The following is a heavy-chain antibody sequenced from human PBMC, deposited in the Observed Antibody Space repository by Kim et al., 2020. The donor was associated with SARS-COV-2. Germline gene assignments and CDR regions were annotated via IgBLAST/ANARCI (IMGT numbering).Heavy chain of an antibody. V-gene: IGHV1-2*02. CDR2: INPNSGGT. J-gene: IGHJ6*02. D-gene: IGHD3-3*01. CDR1: GYTFTAYY. Sequence: ASVKVSCKASGYTFTAYYMHWVRQAPGQGLEWMGWINPNSGGTNYAQKFQGRVTMTRDTSIGTSYMELSRLRSDDTAVYYCARDKYVIQFLEYLGPDYYYGMDVWGQGTTVTVSS. CDR3: ARDKYVIQFLEYLGPDYYYGMDV.